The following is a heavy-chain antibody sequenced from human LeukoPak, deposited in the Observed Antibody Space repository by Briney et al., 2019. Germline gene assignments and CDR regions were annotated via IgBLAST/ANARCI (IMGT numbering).Heavy chain of an antibody. CDR2: ISYDGTSK. CDR1: GFTFSSYA. D-gene: IGHD3-10*01. CDR3: ARARGYYDSGSSNWFDP. V-gene: IGHV3-30*04. J-gene: IGHJ5*02. Sequence: GGSLRLSCAASGFTFSSYAMHWVRQAPGKGLEWVAVISYDGTSKYYADSVKGRFTISRDNSKNTLYLQMHSLRAEDTAVYYCARARGYYDSGSSNWFDPWGQGTLVTVSS.